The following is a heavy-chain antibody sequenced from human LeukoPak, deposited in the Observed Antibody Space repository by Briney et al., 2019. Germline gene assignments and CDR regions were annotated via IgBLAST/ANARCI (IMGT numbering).Heavy chain of an antibody. CDR1: GGSFSGYY. D-gene: IGHD3-10*01. CDR3: ASDEYGEDY. Sequence: SETLSLTCAVYGGSFSGYYWSWIRQPPGKGLEWIGEINHSGSTNYNPSLKSRVTISVDTSKNRFSLKLSSVTAADTAVYYCASDEYGEDYWGQGTLVTVSS. V-gene: IGHV4-34*01. J-gene: IGHJ4*02. CDR2: INHSGST.